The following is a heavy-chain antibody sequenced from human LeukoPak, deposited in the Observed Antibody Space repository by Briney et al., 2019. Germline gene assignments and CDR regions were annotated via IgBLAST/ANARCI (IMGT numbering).Heavy chain of an antibody. CDR3: ARDSSGSKALDY. V-gene: IGHV4-59*01. CDR1: GSSISSYY. CDR2: IYYSGST. D-gene: IGHD3-22*01. J-gene: IGHJ4*02. Sequence: PSETLSLTCTVSGSSISSYYWSWIRQPPGKGLEWIGYIYYSGSTNYNPSLKSRVAMSVDTSKNQFSLKLSSVTAADTAVYYCARDSSGSKALDYWGQGTLVTVSS.